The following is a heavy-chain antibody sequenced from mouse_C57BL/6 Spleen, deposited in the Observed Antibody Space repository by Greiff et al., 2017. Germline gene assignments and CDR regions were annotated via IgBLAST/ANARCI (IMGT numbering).Heavy chain of an antibody. J-gene: IGHJ4*01. D-gene: IGHD4-1*01. CDR2: ISYDGSN. V-gene: IGHV3-6*01. CDR1: GYSITSGYY. CDR3: ARGWDYAMDY. Sequence: DVKLQESGPGLVKPSQSLSLTCSVTGYSITSGYYWNWIRQFPGNKLEWMGYISYDGSNNYNPSLKNRISITRDTSKNQFFLKLNSVTTEDTATYYCARGWDYAMDYWGQGTSGTVSS.